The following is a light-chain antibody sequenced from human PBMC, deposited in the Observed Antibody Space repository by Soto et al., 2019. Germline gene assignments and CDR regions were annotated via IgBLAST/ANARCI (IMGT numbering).Light chain of an antibody. CDR2: KAS. J-gene: IGKJ2*01. CDR1: QSVTDW. V-gene: IGKV1-5*03. Sequence: DIQMTQSPSTLSASVGDRVTLTCRASQSVTDWLAWYQQKPGKAPKLLIYKASYLESGVPSRFSGSGSGTDFTLTISSLQPDDFATYYCQQYNTFSPYTFCQGTRLEIK. CDR3: QQYNTFSPYT.